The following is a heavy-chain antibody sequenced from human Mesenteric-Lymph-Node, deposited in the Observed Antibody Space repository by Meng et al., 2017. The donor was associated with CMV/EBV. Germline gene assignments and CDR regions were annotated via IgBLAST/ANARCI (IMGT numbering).Heavy chain of an antibody. CDR1: GTSISSSGYY. CDR3: ARRVEMATIVLDN. CDR2: IYYSGST. V-gene: IGHV4-39*01. D-gene: IGHD5-24*01. J-gene: IGHJ4*02. Sequence: GSLRLSCSVSGTSISSSGYYWGWIRQPPGKGLEWIETIYYSGSTYYNPSLKSRVTISVDTSKNQFSLKLSSVTAADTAVYYCARRVEMATIVLDNWGQGTLVTVSS.